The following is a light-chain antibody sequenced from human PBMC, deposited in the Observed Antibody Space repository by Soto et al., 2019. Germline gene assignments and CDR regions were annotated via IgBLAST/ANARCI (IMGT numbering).Light chain of an antibody. CDR1: QSINSW. CDR3: QQYEAYPLT. Sequence: DIQLTQSPSTLSASVGDRVTITCRASQSINSWLAWYQQRPGKAPKILVYKASSLESGVPSRFSGSGSGTEFTLTISTLQPDDFTTYYCQQYEAYPLTFGGGTKVEI. V-gene: IGKV1-5*03. J-gene: IGKJ4*01. CDR2: KAS.